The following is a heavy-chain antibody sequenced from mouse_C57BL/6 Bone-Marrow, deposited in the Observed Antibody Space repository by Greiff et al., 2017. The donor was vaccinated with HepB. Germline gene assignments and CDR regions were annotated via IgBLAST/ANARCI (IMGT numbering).Heavy chain of an antibody. D-gene: IGHD1-1*01. V-gene: IGHV5-4*01. Sequence: EVQLVESGGGLVKPGGSLKLSCAASGFTFSSYAMSWVRQTPEKRLEWVATISDGGSYTYYPDNVKGRFTISRDNAKNNLYLQMSHLKSEDTAMYYGARRRYYGSSYGFDYWGQGTTLTVSS. J-gene: IGHJ2*01. CDR1: GFTFSSYA. CDR2: ISDGGSYT. CDR3: ARRRYYGSSYGFDY.